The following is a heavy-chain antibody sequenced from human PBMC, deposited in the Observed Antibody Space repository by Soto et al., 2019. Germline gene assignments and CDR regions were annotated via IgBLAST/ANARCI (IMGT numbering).Heavy chain of an antibody. J-gene: IGHJ4*02. CDR2: INTDGSFR. CDR3: VRGTSAWSGKDY. V-gene: IGHV3-74*01. Sequence: EVQLVEYGGGLVQPGGSLRLSCTASGFTFSNHWMHWVRQGPGQGLVWVSRINTDGSFRDYADSVRGRFTISRDNAKNTLILQMNSLRAEDTAVYYCVRGTSAWSGKDYWGQGTLVTVSS. CDR1: GFTFSNHW. D-gene: IGHD6-19*01.